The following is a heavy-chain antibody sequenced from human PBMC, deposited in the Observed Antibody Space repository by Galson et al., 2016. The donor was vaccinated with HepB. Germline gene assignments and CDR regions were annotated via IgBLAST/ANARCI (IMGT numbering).Heavy chain of an antibody. V-gene: IGHV3-23*01. J-gene: IGHJ4*02. CDR2: ISAGGNSA. Sequence: SLRLSCAAPGFTFSNYAMNWVRQAPAKGLEWVSGISAGGNSAYYADSVKGRFTISRDKSKNTLFLQMNSLRADDTAVYYCAKRGGLKYYFDCWGQGTLVTVSS. CDR1: GFTFSNYA. CDR3: AKRGGLKYYFDC. D-gene: IGHD2-15*01.